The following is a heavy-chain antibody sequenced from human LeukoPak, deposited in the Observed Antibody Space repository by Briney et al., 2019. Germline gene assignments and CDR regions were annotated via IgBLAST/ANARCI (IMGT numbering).Heavy chain of an antibody. CDR3: ARDRGYTQDY. J-gene: IGHJ4*02. CDR1: GFSFSTYW. CDR2: IKSDGSST. Sequence: GGSLRLSCAASGFSFSTYWMHWVRQAPGKGLVWVSHIKSDGSSTCYADSVKGRFTISRDNAKSTLYLQMNSLRAEDTAVYYCARDRGYTQDYWGQGTLVTVSS. V-gene: IGHV3-74*01. D-gene: IGHD5-12*01.